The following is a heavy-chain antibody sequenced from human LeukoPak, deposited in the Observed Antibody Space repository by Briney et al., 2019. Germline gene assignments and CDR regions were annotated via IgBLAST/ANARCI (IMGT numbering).Heavy chain of an antibody. J-gene: IGHJ4*02. V-gene: IGHV3-21*01. D-gene: IGHD6-19*01. Sequence: PGRSLRLSCAASGFTFSSYGMNWVRQAPGKGLEWVSSISSSSSYIYYADSVKGRFTISRDNAKNSLYLQMNSLRAEDTAVYYCARVDRQWGYFDYWGQGTLVTVSS. CDR1: GFTFSSYG. CDR3: ARVDRQWGYFDY. CDR2: ISSSSSYI.